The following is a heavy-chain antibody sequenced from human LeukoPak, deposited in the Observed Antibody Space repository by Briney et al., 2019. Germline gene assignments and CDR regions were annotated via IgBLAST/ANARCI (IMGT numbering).Heavy chain of an antibody. D-gene: IGHD3-3*01. V-gene: IGHV3-23*01. Sequence: GGSLRLSCAASGFTVSSNYMSWVRQAPGKGLEWVSAISGSGGSTYYADSVKGRFTISRDNSKNTLYLQMNSLRAEDTAVYYCAKEARGSGVLRFLEWFPYYFDYWGQGTLVTVSS. CDR2: ISGSGGST. J-gene: IGHJ4*02. CDR3: AKEARGSGVLRFLEWFPYYFDY. CDR1: GFTVSSNY.